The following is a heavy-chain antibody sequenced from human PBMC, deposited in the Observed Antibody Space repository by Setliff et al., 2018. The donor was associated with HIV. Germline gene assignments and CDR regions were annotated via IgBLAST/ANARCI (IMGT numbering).Heavy chain of an antibody. CDR3: ARDFGGYCSSMSCPGLFDP. CDR2: TIPISGTA. V-gene: IGHV1-69*05. Sequence: SVKVSCKASGGTFSNYGMSWVRQAPGQGLEWMGGTIPISGTANYAQKFQGRVTITTDESTSTAYMELSGLRSEDTAVYYCARDFGGYCSSMSCPGLFDPWGQGTLVTVSS. J-gene: IGHJ5*02. D-gene: IGHD2-2*01. CDR1: GGTFSNYG.